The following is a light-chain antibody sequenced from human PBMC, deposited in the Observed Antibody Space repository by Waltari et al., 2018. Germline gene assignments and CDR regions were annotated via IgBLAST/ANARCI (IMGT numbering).Light chain of an antibody. CDR3: ATWEDSLRGCVL. CDR1: ISNIGSNY. Sequence: QSVLTQPPSASGTPGQRVTISCSGSISNIGSNYVYWCQQFPGTAPRLIMSRTNQRRSGVHDRFAVSKSGTSASLAISGFRSEYEAEYYCATWEDSLRGCVLFGGGTKLTVL. V-gene: IGLV1-47*01. CDR2: RTN. J-gene: IGLJ2*01.